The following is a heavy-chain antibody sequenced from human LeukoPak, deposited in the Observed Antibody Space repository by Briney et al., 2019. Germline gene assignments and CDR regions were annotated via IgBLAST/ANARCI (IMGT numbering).Heavy chain of an antibody. CDR1: GGSISSGSYY. Sequence: PSETLSLTCTVSGGSISSGSYYWSWIRQPAGEGLEWIGRIYTSGGTNYNPSLKSRVTISVDTSKNQFSLKLNSVTAADTAVYYCARGPHSSGYYPLFDYWGQGTLVTVSS. CDR2: IYTSGGT. J-gene: IGHJ4*02. CDR3: ARGPHSSGYYPLFDY. V-gene: IGHV4-61*02. D-gene: IGHD3-22*01.